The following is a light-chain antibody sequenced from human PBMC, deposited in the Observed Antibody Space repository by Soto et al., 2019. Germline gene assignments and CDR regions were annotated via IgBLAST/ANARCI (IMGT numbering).Light chain of an antibody. CDR2: KNT. CDR1: ALPKQY. J-gene: IGLJ1*01. V-gene: IGLV3-25*02. Sequence: LTQPPSVSVSPGQTARITCSGDALPKQYAYWYQQKPGQAPVLVIYKNTERPSGIPERFSGSSSGTTVTLTISGVQAEDEADYYCQSADSSGSYYVFGTGTKVTVL. CDR3: QSADSSGSYYV.